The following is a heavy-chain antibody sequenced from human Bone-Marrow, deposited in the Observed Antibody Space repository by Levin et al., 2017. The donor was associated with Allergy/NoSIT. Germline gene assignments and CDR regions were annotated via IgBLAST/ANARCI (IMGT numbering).Heavy chain of an antibody. CDR1: GGSMDSYY. V-gene: IGHV4-59*08. Sequence: SQTLSLPCTVSGGSMDSYYWNWIRQPPGKGLESIGYVHYTGSTNYNPSLKSRVTISVDTSKKEFSLRLGSVTAADTAVYCCARSRGYSYGWFDPWGQGTLVTVSS. CDR2: VHYTGST. D-gene: IGHD5-18*01. CDR3: ARSRGYSYGWFDP. J-gene: IGHJ5*02.